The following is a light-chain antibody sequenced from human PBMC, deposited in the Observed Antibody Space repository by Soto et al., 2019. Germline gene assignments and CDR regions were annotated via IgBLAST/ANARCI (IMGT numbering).Light chain of an antibody. CDR1: QTLLHTNGFPY. Sequence: DIVLTQSPLSLPVTPGESASISCRSSQTLLHTNGFPYLDWYLQKPGQSPQLLVYLGTDRASGVPDRFSGSGSDTDFTLNISGVAAEDVGVYYCMQTLQTPYTFGQGTKVDI. J-gene: IGKJ2*01. CDR3: MQTLQTPYT. V-gene: IGKV2-28*01. CDR2: LGT.